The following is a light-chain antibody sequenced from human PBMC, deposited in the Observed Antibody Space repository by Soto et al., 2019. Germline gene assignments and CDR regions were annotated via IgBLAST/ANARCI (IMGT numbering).Light chain of an antibody. J-gene: IGKJ4*01. CDR2: AAS. CDR1: QDISNY. V-gene: IGKV1-27*01. CDR3: QKYNSAPQT. Sequence: DIQMTQSPSSLSASVGDTVTITCRASQDISNYLAWYQQKPGKVPKLLIYAASTLQSGVPSRFSGSGSGTDFTLTISSLQPEDVATYYCQKYNSAPQTFGGGTKVEIK.